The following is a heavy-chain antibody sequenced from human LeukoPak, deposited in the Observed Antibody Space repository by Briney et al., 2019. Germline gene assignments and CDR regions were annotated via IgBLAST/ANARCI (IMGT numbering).Heavy chain of an antibody. CDR3: AKDLTFMVRGVPDY. D-gene: IGHD3-10*01. J-gene: IGHJ4*02. Sequence: GGSLRLSCAASGLTFSSYAMSWVRQAPGKGLEWVSTISGTGGSTYYGDSVKGRFTISRDNSKNTLYLQMNSLRAEDTAVYYCAKDLTFMVRGVPDYWGQGTLVTVSS. CDR1: GLTFSSYA. V-gene: IGHV3-23*01. CDR2: ISGTGGST.